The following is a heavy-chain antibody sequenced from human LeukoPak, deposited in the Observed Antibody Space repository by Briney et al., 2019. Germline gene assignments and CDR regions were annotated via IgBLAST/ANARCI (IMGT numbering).Heavy chain of an antibody. Sequence: GGSLRLSCAASGFTFSSYSMNWVRQAPGKGLEWVSSISSSSSYIYYADSVKGRFTISRDNSKNTLYLQMNSLRAEDTAVYYCAKPSFTLEPYDAFDIWGQGTMVTVSS. J-gene: IGHJ3*02. V-gene: IGHV3-21*04. D-gene: IGHD1-1*01. CDR1: GFTFSSYS. CDR2: ISSSSSYI. CDR3: AKPSFTLEPYDAFDI.